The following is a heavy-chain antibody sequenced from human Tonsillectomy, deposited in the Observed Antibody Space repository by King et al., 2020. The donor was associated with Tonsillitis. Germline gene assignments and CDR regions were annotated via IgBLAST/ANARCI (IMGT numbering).Heavy chain of an antibody. CDR2: IYYSGST. Sequence: VQLQESGPGLVKPSETLSLTCTVSGGSINTYSWSWIRQPPGKGLEWIGYIYYSGSTNYNPSLKSRVTISVDTSKNQFSLKLSSVTAADTAVYYCARGYPDWGQGTLVTVSS. D-gene: IGHD1-26*01. CDR1: GGSINTYS. CDR3: ARGYPD. V-gene: IGHV4-59*01. J-gene: IGHJ4*02.